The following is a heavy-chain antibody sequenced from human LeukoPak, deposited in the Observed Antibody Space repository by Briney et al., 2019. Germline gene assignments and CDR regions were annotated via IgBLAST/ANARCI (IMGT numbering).Heavy chain of an antibody. CDR1: GFTFGHNA. D-gene: IGHD1-26*01. CDR2: ITASGTAM. J-gene: IGHJ4*02. Sequence: GGSLRLSCVASGFTFGHNAMNWVRQAPGKGLEWVSHITASGTAMFYADSVKGRFTISRDNAKNSLYLQMNSLRDEDTAVYYCASSGSYRFDYWGQGTLVTVSS. V-gene: IGHV3-48*02. CDR3: ASSGSYRFDY.